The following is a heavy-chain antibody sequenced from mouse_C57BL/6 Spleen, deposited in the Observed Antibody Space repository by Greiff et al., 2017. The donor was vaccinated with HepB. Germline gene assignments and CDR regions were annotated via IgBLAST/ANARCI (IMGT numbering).Heavy chain of an antibody. CDR3: ARRDYYGSSNDWYFDV. Sequence: EVQLVESGGGLVQPGGSLKLSCAASGFTFSDYYMYWVRQTPEKRLEWVAYISNGGGSTYYPDTVKGRFTISRDNAKNTLYLQMSRLKSEDTAMYYCARRDYYGSSNDWYFDVWGTGTTVTVSS. CDR1: GFTFSDYY. J-gene: IGHJ1*03. CDR2: ISNGGGST. D-gene: IGHD1-1*01. V-gene: IGHV5-12*01.